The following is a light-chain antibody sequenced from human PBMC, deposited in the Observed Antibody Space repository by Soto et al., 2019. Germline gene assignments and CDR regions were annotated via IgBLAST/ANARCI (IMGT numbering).Light chain of an antibody. CDR3: QQYGGSPPIT. CDR2: GAS. J-gene: IGKJ5*01. V-gene: IGKV3-20*01. Sequence: EIVLTQSPGTLSLSPGERATLSCRASQSVSSTYLAWYQQKPGQAPRLLIYGASTRATGISDRFSGSGSGTDITLTISRLEPQDSAVYYCQQYGGSPPITFGQGTRLEIK. CDR1: QSVSSTY.